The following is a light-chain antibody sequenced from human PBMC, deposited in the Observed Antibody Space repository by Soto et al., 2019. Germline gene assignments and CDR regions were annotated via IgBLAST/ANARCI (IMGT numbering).Light chain of an antibody. J-gene: IGLJ1*01. CDR1: SSDVGGYNY. CDR2: EVS. CDR3: ISYTSSRAYV. Sequence: QSALTQPASVSGSRGQSITISCTGTSSDVGGYNYVSWYQQQSGKAPKLMIHEVSNRPSGVSNRFSGSKSGNTASLTISGLQAEDEADYYCISYTSSRAYVFGIGTKLTVL. V-gene: IGLV2-14*01.